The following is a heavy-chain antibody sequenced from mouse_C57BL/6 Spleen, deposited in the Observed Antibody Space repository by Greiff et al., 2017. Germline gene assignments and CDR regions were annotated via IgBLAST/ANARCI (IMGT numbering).Heavy chain of an antibody. CDR1: GFTFSSYA. V-gene: IGHV5-4*01. CDR2: ISDGGSYT. CDR3: AREGGYHFDY. D-gene: IGHD2-2*01. J-gene: IGHJ2*01. Sequence: EVKLMESGGGLVKPGGSLKLSCAASGFTFSSYAMSWVRQTPEKRLEWVATISDGGSYTYYPDNVKGRFTISRDNAKNNLYLQMSHLKSEDTAMYYCAREGGYHFDYWGTGTTLTVSS.